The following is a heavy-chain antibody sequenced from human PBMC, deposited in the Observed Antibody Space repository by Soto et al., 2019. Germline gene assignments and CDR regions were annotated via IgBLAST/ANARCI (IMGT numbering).Heavy chain of an antibody. CDR2: IYYSGST. CDR3: ARVHYDSSASKLFDY. CDR1: GGSISSGDYY. J-gene: IGHJ4*02. Sequence: TLSLTCTVSGGSISSGDYYWSWIRQPPGKGLEWIGYIYYSGSTYYNPSLKSRVTISVDTSKNQFSLKLSSVTAADTAVYYCARVHYDSSASKLFDYWGQGTLVTVSS. V-gene: IGHV4-30-4*01. D-gene: IGHD3-22*01.